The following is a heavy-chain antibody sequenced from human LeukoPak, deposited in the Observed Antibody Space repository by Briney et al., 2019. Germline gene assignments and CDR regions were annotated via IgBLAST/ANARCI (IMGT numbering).Heavy chain of an antibody. D-gene: IGHD3-22*01. Sequence: SETLSLTCAVYGGSFSNYYWSWIRQPPGKGLEWIGEINHTGSTNYNPSLRSRVTISVATSKNQFSLKLSSVTAADTAVYYCARGNLYYYDSSGYYFKFDYWGQGTLVTVSS. CDR1: GGSFSNYY. CDR2: INHTGST. CDR3: ARGNLYYYDSSGYYFKFDY. V-gene: IGHV4-34*01. J-gene: IGHJ4*02.